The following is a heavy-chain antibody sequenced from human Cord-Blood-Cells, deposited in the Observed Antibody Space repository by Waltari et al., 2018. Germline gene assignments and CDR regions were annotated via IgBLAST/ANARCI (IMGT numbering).Heavy chain of an antibody. CDR1: GFTFSSYG. CDR2: IWYDGRNK. Sequence: QVQLVESGGGVVQPGRSLRLSCAASGFTFSSYGMHWVRQAPGKGLEWVAVIWYDGRNKYYADSVEGRFTISRDNSNNTLYLQMNSLRAEDTAVYYCASLRYGSGSYYYYGMDVWGQGTTVTVSS. CDR3: ASLRYGSGSYYYYGMDV. V-gene: IGHV3-33*01. D-gene: IGHD3-10*01. J-gene: IGHJ6*02.